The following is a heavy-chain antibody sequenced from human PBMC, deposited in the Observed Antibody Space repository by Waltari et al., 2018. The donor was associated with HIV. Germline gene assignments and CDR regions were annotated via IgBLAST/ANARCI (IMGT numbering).Heavy chain of an antibody. D-gene: IGHD3-16*01. Sequence: QVQLVQSGAEVKKPGASVKVSCKASGYTFTSYAMHWVRQAPGQRLEWMGWINAGNGNTKYSQKFQGRVTITRDTSASTAYMELSSLRSEDTAVYYCARDQVQVLRAMGYWGQGTLVTVSS. V-gene: IGHV1-3*01. CDR2: INAGNGNT. CDR3: ARDQVQVLRAMGY. CDR1: GYTFTSYA. J-gene: IGHJ4*02.